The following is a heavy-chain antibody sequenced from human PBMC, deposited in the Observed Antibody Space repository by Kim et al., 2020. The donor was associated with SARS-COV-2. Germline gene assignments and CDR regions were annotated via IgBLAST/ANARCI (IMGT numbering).Heavy chain of an antibody. D-gene: IGHD3-9*01. CDR1: GFSLSTSGVG. CDR3: ARGTRLTGYYPKYYFDY. V-gene: IGHV2-5*02. Sequence: SGPTLVNPTQTLTLTCTFSGFSLSTSGVGVGWIRQPPGKALEWLALSYWDDDKRYSPSLKSRLTITKDTSKNQVVLTMTNMDPVDTATYYCARGTRLTGYYPKYYFDYWGQGTLVTVSS. J-gene: IGHJ4*02. CDR2: SYWDDDK.